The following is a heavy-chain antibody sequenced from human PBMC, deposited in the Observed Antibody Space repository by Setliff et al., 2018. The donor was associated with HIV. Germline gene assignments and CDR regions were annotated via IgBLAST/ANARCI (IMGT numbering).Heavy chain of an antibody. CDR3: ARILGASYYYAMDV. Sequence: GGSLRLSCAVSGFTVSSNHMNWVRQAPGKGLEWVSFIYSGGSTYYADSVKGRFTISRDSSKNTLYLQMNSLRVEDTAVYYCARILGASYYYAMDVWGQGTTVTVSS. V-gene: IGHV3-53*01. D-gene: IGHD1-26*01. J-gene: IGHJ6*02. CDR1: GFTVSSNH. CDR2: IYSGGST.